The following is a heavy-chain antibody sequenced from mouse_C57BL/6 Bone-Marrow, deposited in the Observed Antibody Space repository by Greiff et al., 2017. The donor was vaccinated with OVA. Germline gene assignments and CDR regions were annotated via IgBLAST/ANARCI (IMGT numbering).Heavy chain of an antibody. Sequence: EVQGVESGGGLVQPGGSLKLSCAASGFTFSDYGMAWVRQAPRQGPEWVAFISNLAYSIYYADTVTGRFTISRENAKNTLYLEMSSLRSEDTAMYYCARHEVGGYFDVWGTGTTVTVSS. CDR1: GFTFSDYG. V-gene: IGHV5-15*01. CDR2: ISNLAYSI. J-gene: IGHJ1*03. CDR3: ARHEVGGYFDV. D-gene: IGHD1-3*01.